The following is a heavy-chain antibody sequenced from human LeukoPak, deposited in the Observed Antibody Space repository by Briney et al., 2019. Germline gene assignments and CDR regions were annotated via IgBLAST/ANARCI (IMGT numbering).Heavy chain of an antibody. D-gene: IGHD5-18*01. Sequence: GGSLRLSCAASGFTFSTSAMSSVRQAPGKGLEWVSVISGNGGSTYYADSVKGRLTISRDNSKNTLYLQMNSLRDEDTAVYYCAKDLRPGYSYGQYFDYGGQGILVTVSS. CDR3: AKDLRPGYSYGQYFDY. J-gene: IGHJ4*02. CDR2: ISGNGGST. V-gene: IGHV3-23*01. CDR1: GFTFSTSA.